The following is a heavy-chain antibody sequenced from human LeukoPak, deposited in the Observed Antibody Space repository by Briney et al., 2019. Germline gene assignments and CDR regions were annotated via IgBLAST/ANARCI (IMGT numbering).Heavy chain of an antibody. D-gene: IGHD2-2*01. J-gene: IGHJ4*02. CDR2: ISGSGDST. CDR3: AKSFRSTSLDY. Sequence: GGSLRLSCAASGFTFTSYAMSWVRQAPGRGLEWVSSISGSGDSTYYADSVKGRFTISRDNSRNTLYLQMNSLRAGDTAVYYCAKSFRSTSLDYWGQGTLVTVSS. CDR1: GFTFTSYA. V-gene: IGHV3-23*01.